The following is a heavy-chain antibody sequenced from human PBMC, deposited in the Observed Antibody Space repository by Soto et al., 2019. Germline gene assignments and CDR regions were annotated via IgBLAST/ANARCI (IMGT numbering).Heavy chain of an antibody. CDR2: IRSKAYGGTT. Sequence: GGSLRLSCAASGFTVSSNYMSWFRQAPGKGLEWVGFIRSKAYGGTTEYAASVKGRFTISRDDSKSIAYLQMNSLKTEDTAVYYCSVLRYFDWPYWGQGTLVTVSS. CDR3: SVLRYFDWPY. V-gene: IGHV3-49*03. J-gene: IGHJ4*02. CDR1: GFTVSSNY. D-gene: IGHD3-9*01.